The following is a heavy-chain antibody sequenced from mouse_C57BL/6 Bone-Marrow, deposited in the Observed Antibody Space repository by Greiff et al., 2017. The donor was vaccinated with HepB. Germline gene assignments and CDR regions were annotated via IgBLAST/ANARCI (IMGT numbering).Heavy chain of an antibody. CDR3: ARVPITTVVATDWYFDV. V-gene: IGHV1-26*01. CDR2: INPNNGGT. D-gene: IGHD1-1*01. J-gene: IGHJ1*03. CDR1: GYTFTDYY. Sequence: VQLQQSGPELVKPGASVKISCKASGYTFTDYYMNWVKQSHGKSLEWIGDINPNNGGTSYNQKFKGKATLTVDKSSSTAYMELRSLTSEDSAVYYCARVPITTVVATDWYFDVWGTGTTVTVSS.